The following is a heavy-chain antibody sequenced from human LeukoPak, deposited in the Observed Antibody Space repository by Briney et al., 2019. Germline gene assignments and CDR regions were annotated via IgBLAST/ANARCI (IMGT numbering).Heavy chain of an antibody. Sequence: GGSLRLSCEASGFSFSDHYMDWVRQAPGEGLEWVSRIRNKARSHSTEYDASVKGRFSISRDDSKTSLFLQMNSLRTEDTGVYYCARSADSSCQWYFQHWGEGTLVTVCS. CDR3: ARSADSSCQWYFQH. CDR1: GFSFSDHY. D-gene: IGHD6-19*01. J-gene: IGHJ1*01. CDR2: IRNKARSHST. V-gene: IGHV3-72*01.